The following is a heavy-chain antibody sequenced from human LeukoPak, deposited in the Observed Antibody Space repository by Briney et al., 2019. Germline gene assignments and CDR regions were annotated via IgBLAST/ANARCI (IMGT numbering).Heavy chain of an antibody. Sequence: PGGSLRLSCTVSGFTVSSNSMSWVRQAPGKGLEWVSFIYSDNTHYSDSVKGRFNISRDNSKNTLYLQMNSLRAEDTAVYYCARRAGAYSHPYDYWGQGTLVTVSS. V-gene: IGHV3-53*01. CDR3: ARRAGAYSHPYDY. CDR2: IYSDNT. J-gene: IGHJ4*02. D-gene: IGHD4/OR15-4a*01. CDR1: GFTVSSNS.